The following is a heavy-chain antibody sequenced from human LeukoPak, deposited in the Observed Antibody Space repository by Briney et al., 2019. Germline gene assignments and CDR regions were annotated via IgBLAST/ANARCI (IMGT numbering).Heavy chain of an antibody. J-gene: IGHJ4*02. CDR1: GFTFSRFG. D-gene: IGHD6-19*01. V-gene: IGHV3-30*02. CDR2: IRYDGSDK. Sequence: GSLRLSCAASGFTFSRFGMHWVRQAPGKGLEWVALIRYDGSDKYYADSVRGRFTISRDNSKNTFYLQMDSLRTDDTAVYYCARQYSSEFDYWGQGTLVTVSS. CDR3: ARQYSSEFDY.